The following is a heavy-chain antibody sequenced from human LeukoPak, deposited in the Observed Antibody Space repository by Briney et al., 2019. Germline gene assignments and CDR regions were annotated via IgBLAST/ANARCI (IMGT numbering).Heavy chain of an antibody. CDR1: GGSISSSSYY. V-gene: IGHV4-39*01. Sequence: SETLSLTCTVSGGSISSSSYYWGWIRQPPGKGLEWIGSIYYSGSTYYNPSLKSRVTISVDTSKNQFSLKLSSVTAADTAVYYXXRRYSSSSPLDYWGQGTLVTVSS. CDR3: XRRYSSSSPLDY. J-gene: IGHJ4*02. CDR2: IYYSGST. D-gene: IGHD6-6*01.